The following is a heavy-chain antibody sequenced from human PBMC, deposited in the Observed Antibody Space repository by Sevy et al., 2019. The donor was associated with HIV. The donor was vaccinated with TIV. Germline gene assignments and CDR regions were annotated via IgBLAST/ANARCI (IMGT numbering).Heavy chain of an antibody. D-gene: IGHD6-19*01. CDR2: IKQDGSEK. CDR1: GFTFSSYW. CDR3: ASGPSQPWLLMTPNPTNWYYFDY. J-gene: IGHJ4*02. V-gene: IGHV3-7*03. Sequence: GGSLRLSCAASGFTFSSYWMSWVRQAPGKGLEWVANIKQDGSEKYYVDSVKGRFTISRDNAKNSLYLQMNSLRAEDTAVYYCASGPSQPWLLMTPNPTNWYYFDYWGQGTLVTVSS.